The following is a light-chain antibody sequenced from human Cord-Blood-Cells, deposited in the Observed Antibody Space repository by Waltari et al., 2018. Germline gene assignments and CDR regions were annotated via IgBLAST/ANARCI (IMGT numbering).Light chain of an antibody. Sequence: QFALTQPPSVSGSPGQSVTNSFHGTSSDVGSYTRVSWYQQPPGTAPKLMIYEVSNRPSGVPDRFSGSKSGNTASLTISGLQAEDEADYYCSSYTSSSTYVFGTGTKVTVL. CDR2: EVS. J-gene: IGLJ1*01. CDR3: SSYTSSSTYV. V-gene: IGLV2-18*02. CDR1: SSDVGSYTR.